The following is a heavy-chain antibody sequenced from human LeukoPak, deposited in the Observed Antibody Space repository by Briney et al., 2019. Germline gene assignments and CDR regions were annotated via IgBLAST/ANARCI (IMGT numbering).Heavy chain of an antibody. Sequence: GGSLRLSCAASGFTFDDYAMHWVRHAPGKGLEWVSGISWDSGSIGYADSVEGRFTISRDNAKNSLYLQMNSLRAEDTALYYCAQDRDRGYSSSWSYFQHWGQGTLVTVSS. CDR1: GFTFDDYA. CDR2: ISWDSGSI. CDR3: AQDRDRGYSSSWSYFQH. J-gene: IGHJ1*01. V-gene: IGHV3-9*01. D-gene: IGHD6-13*01.